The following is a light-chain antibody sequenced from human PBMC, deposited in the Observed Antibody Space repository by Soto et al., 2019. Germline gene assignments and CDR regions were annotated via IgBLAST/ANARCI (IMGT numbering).Light chain of an antibody. J-gene: IGKJ1*01. V-gene: IGKV4-1*01. CDR2: WAS. CDR1: QSVLYSSNNKNC. CDR3: QQYYSTPRT. Sequence: DIVMTQSPDSLAVSLGERATINCKSSQSVLYSSNNKNCLAWYQQKPGQPPKPLIYWASTRESGVPDRFSGSGSGTAFTLTISSLQAEDVAVYYCQQYYSTPRTFGQGTKVEIK.